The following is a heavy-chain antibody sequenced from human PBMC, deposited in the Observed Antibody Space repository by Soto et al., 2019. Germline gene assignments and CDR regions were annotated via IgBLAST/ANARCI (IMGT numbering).Heavy chain of an antibody. CDR2: ISGSGGST. J-gene: IGHJ6*02. Sequence: QPRGSLRLSCAASGFTFSSYAMSWVRQAPGKGLEWVSAISGSGGSTYYADSVKGRLTISRDNSKNTLYLQMNSLRAEDTAVYYCAKERSSPGYYYGMDVWGQGTTVTVS. V-gene: IGHV3-23*01. CDR1: GFTFSSYA. D-gene: IGHD6-13*01. CDR3: AKERSSPGYYYGMDV.